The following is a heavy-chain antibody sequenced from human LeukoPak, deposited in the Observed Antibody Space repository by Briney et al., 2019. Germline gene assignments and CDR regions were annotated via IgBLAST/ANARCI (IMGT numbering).Heavy chain of an antibody. V-gene: IGHV1-24*01. CDR2: FDPEDGET. D-gene: IGHD6-13*01. J-gene: IGHJ4*02. Sequence: GASVKVSCKVSGYTLTDLSMHWVRQAPGKGLEWMGGFDPEDGETIYAQKFQGRVTITEDTSTDTAYMELSSLRSEDTAVYYCATVARRAAAGLYYFDYWGQGTPVTVSS. CDR1: GYTLTDLS. CDR3: ATVARRAAAGLYYFDY.